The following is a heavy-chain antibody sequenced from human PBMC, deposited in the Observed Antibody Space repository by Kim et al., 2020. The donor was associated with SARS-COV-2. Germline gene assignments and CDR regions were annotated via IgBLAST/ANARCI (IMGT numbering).Heavy chain of an antibody. CDR3: ATLSRTGTTSYYYYYYGMDV. V-gene: IGHV3-30-3*01. Sequence: GGSLRLSCAASGFTFSSFAMHWVRQAPGKGLEWVAVISYDGTYKYYADSVKGRFTISRDNSKNTLYLQMNSLRAEDTAVYYCATLSRTGTTSYYYYYYGMDVWGQGTTVTVSS. CDR2: ISYDGTYK. CDR1: GFTFSSFA. J-gene: IGHJ6*02. D-gene: IGHD1-7*01.